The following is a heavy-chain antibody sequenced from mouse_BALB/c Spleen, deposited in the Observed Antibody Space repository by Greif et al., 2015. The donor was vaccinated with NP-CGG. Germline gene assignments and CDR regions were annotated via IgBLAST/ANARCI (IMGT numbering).Heavy chain of an antibody. Sequence: VKLVESGPGLVAPSQSLSITCTVSGFSLTGYGVNWVRQPPGKGLEWLGMIWGDGSTDYNSAPKSRQCISKENSKRQIFLKMNRLQTNDTARYYCARAPGGYDMDYWGQGTSVTVSS. CDR2: IWGDGST. D-gene: IGHD2-2*01. CDR3: ARAPGGYDMDY. V-gene: IGHV2-6-7*01. J-gene: IGHJ4*01. CDR1: GFSLTGYG.